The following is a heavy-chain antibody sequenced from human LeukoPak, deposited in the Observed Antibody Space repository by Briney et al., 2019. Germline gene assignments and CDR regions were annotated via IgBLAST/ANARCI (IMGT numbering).Heavy chain of an antibody. J-gene: IGHJ4*02. Sequence: GGSLRLSCAVSGFTFSSYAMSWVRQAPGKGLEWVSAIDSGGSYTWYDDSVKGRFTISRDNSKNTLYLQMNSLRAEDTAVYYCAKGSAGGRPYYFDYWGQGTLVPVSS. CDR1: GFTFSSYA. V-gene: IGHV3-23*05. CDR3: AKGSAGGRPYYFDY. D-gene: IGHD6-13*01. CDR2: IDSGGSYT.